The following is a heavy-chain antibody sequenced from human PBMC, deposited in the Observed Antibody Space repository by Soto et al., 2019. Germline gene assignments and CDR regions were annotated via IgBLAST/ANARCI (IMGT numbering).Heavy chain of an antibody. CDR1: GFTFSSYS. CDR3: ARCATRDWFAS. V-gene: IGHV3-21*01. Sequence: GGSLRLSCAASGFTFSSYSMNWVRQAPGKGLEWVSSISSSSSYIYYADSVKGRFTISRDNAKNSLYLQMNSLRAEDTVVYFCARCATRDWFASRSQGTLVLVSS. J-gene: IGHJ5*01. CDR2: ISSSSSYI.